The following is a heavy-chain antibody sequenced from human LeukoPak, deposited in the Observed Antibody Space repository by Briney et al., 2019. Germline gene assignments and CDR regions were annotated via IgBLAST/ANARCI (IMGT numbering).Heavy chain of an antibody. CDR3: ARDLQEGALDY. CDR2: IAYDGSNK. Sequence: GGSLRLSCTGSGFTFSSYAMHWVRQAPGKGLEWVAVIAYDGSNKYYADSVKGRFTISRDNSKNTLYLQMNSLRAEDTAVYYCARDLQEGALDYWGQGTLVTVSS. J-gene: IGHJ4*02. D-gene: IGHD1-26*01. V-gene: IGHV3-30*01. CDR1: GFTFSSYA.